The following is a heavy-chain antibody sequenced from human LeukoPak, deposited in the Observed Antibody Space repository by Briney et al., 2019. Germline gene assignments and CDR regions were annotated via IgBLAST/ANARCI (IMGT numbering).Heavy chain of an antibody. Sequence: PSETLSLTCTVSGGSISNYYWSWLRQPPGKGLEWIGYIYSSGSPDYNPSLKSRVTISVDTSKKQFSLMLSSVTAADTAVYYCARRYSSSWYVEGYFDYWGQGTLVTVSS. CDR1: GGSISNYY. D-gene: IGHD6-13*01. J-gene: IGHJ4*02. CDR2: IYSSGSP. CDR3: ARRYSSSWYVEGYFDY. V-gene: IGHV4-59*08.